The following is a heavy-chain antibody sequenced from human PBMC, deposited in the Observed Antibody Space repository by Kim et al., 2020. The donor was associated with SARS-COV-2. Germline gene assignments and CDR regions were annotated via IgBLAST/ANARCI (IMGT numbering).Heavy chain of an antibody. CDR3: ARDREGIPDY. CDR1: GFTFSSYA. CDR2: ISSNGGST. V-gene: IGHV3-64*01. Sequence: GGSLRLSCAASGFTFSSYAMHWVRQAPGKGLEYVSAISSNGGSTYYANSVKGRFTISRDNSKNTLYLQMGSLRAEDMAVYYCARDREGIPDYWGQGTLVTVSS. J-gene: IGHJ4*02.